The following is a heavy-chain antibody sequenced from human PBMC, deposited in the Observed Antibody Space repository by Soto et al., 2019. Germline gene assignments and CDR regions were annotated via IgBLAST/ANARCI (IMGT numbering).Heavy chain of an antibody. CDR2: IYHRGTT. CDR1: GGSISSYY. J-gene: IGHJ4*02. D-gene: IGHD3-16*01. V-gene: IGHV4-59*01. Sequence: QVQLQESGPGLVKPSETLSLTCTVSGGSISSYYWSWIRQPPGKGLEWIGYIYHRGTTNYSPSLKSRVTISADMSKHQFSLKLSSVTAADTAVYYCARAFRRGGGFDYWGQGTLVTVSS. CDR3: ARAFRRGGGFDY.